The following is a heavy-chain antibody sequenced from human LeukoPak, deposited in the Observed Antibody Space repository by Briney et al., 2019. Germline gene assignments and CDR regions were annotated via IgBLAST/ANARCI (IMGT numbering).Heavy chain of an antibody. CDR2: IYPGDSDT. D-gene: IGHD3-3*01. CDR3: ASHPGRFLGVDYYYYMDV. CDR1: GYTFTNYW. J-gene: IGHJ6*03. V-gene: IGHV5-51*01. Sequence: GESLKISCKGFGYTFTNYWIGWVRQMPEKGLEWMGIIYPGDSDTRYSPSFQGQVTISVDKSISTAYLQWSSLKASDTAMYYCASHPGRFLGVDYYYYMDVWGKGTTVTVSS.